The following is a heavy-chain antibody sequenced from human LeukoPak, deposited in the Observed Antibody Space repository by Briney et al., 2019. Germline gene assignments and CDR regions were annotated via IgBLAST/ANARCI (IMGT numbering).Heavy chain of an antibody. Sequence: SETLSLTCAVYGGSFSGYYWSWIRQPPGKGLEWIGEINHSGSTNYNPSLKSRVTISVDTSKNQFSLKLSSVTAADTAVYYCAKLRGIWSGYYRGWFDPWGQGTLVTASS. D-gene: IGHD3-3*01. V-gene: IGHV4-34*01. J-gene: IGHJ5*02. CDR3: AKLRGIWSGYYRGWFDP. CDR2: INHSGST. CDR1: GGSFSGYY.